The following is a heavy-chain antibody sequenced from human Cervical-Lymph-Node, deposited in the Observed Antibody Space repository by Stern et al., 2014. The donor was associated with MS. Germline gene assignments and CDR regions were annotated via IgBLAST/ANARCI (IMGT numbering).Heavy chain of an antibody. CDR2: INAGNGDT. J-gene: IGHJ6*02. V-gene: IGHV1-3*01. Sequence: QVQLLQPGAEVKKPGASVKVSCKASGYSFTSYAMHWVRQAPGQRLEWIGWINAGNGDTRYSQSFQGRVTTSRDTSASTAYMELSSLRSEDTAVYYCARRESAYYGMDVWGQGTTVTVSS. CDR1: GYSFTSYA. CDR3: ARRESAYYGMDV.